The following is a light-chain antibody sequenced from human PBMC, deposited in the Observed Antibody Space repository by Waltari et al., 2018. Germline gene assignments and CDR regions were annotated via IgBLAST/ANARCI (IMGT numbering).Light chain of an antibody. CDR2: GAS. Sequence: VILTQSPATLSLYPGERATLSCRASQSVSSYLAWYQQKPGQAPRLLIYGASSMATGIPDRFSGSGSGTEFTLTISSLEPEDFAVYYCQKYNSSPWTFGQGTKVEIK. J-gene: IGKJ1*01. CDR3: QKYNSSPWT. V-gene: IGKV3-20*01. CDR1: QSVSSY.